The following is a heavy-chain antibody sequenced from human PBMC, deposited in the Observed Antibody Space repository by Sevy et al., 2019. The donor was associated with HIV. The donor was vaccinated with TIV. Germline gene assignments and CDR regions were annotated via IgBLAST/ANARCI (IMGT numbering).Heavy chain of an antibody. D-gene: IGHD3-10*01. CDR1: GYSINSGYY. Sequence: SETLSLTCAVSGYSINSGYYWGWIRQPPGKGLEWIGSIYHSGSTYYNPSLKSRVTISVDTSKNQFSLKLSSVTAADTAVYYCARVESIGMVRVFDYWGQGTLVTVSS. CDR3: ARVESIGMVRVFDY. CDR2: IYHSGST. J-gene: IGHJ4*02. V-gene: IGHV4-38-2*01.